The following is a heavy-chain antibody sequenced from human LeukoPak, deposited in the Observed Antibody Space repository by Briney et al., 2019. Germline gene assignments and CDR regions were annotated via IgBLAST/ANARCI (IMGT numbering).Heavy chain of an antibody. V-gene: IGHV4-39*01. D-gene: IGHD4-17*01. CDR3: ARHVRDYGDPGSSDY. J-gene: IGHJ4*02. CDR2: IYYSGST. CDR1: GASISSSIYY. Sequence: PSETLSLTCTVSGASISSSIYYWGWIRQPPGKGLEWIGSIYYSGSTYHNPSLKSRVTISVDTSKNQFSLKLSSVTAADTAVYYCARHVRDYGDPGSSDYWGQGTLVTVSS.